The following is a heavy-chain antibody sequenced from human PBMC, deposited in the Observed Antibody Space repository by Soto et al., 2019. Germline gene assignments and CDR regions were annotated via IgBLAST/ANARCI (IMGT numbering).Heavy chain of an antibody. CDR3: ARDRSSSSVSYYYYYYGMDV. J-gene: IGHJ6*02. D-gene: IGHD6-6*01. CDR1: GDSVSSNSAA. Sequence: PSQTLSLTCVISGDSVSSNSAAWNRIRQSPSRGLEWLGRTYYRSKWYNDYAVPVKSRITINPDTSKNQFSLQLNSVTPEDTAVYYCARDRSSSSVSYYYYYYGMDVWGQGTTVTVSS. CDR2: TYYRSKWYN. V-gene: IGHV6-1*01.